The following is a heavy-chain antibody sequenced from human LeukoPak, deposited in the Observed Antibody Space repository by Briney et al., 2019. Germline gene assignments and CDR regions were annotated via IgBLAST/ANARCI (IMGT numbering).Heavy chain of an antibody. CDR1: GGSFSGHY. Sequence: SETLSLTCAVYGGSFSGHYWSWIRQPPGKGLVWIGEINDSGSTNYNPSLKNRVTLSVDTSKNQFSVKLGSVTAADTAVYYCARDLAAGGHFDYWGQGTLVTVSS. V-gene: IGHV4-34*01. CDR3: ARDLAAGGHFDY. D-gene: IGHD6-13*01. CDR2: INDSGST. J-gene: IGHJ4*02.